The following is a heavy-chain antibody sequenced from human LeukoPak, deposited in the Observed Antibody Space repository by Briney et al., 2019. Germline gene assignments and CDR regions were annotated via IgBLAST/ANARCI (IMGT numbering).Heavy chain of an antibody. CDR2: MNPNNGNT. CDR3: ARALAGTAELDV. D-gene: IGHD1-1*01. J-gene: IGHJ6*04. V-gene: IGHV1-8*01. CDR1: GYTFNSYD. Sequence: ASVKVSCKASGYTFNSYDIHWVRQATGQGLEWMGWMNPNNGNTGDAQKFQGRVTMTRDPSISTAYMELSSLRSEDTGVYFCARALAGTAELDVWGKGTTVTVSS.